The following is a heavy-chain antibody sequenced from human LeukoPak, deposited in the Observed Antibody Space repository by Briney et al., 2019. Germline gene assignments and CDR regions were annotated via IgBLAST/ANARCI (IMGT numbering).Heavy chain of an antibody. Sequence: PSETLSLTCAVYGGSLSGSYWSWIRQPPGKGLEWIGEINHSGSANYNPSLKSRVTISVDTSKNQFSLKLSSVTAADTAVYYCARDVMVYAMGVYYYYGMDVWGQGTTVTVSS. J-gene: IGHJ6*02. V-gene: IGHV4-34*01. CDR1: GGSLSGSY. CDR3: ARDVMVYAMGVYYYYGMDV. D-gene: IGHD2-8*01. CDR2: INHSGSA.